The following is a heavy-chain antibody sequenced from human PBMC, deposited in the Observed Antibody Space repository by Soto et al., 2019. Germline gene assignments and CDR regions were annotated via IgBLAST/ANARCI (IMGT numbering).Heavy chain of an antibody. CDR3: ARGPLVQRGSY. CDR2: INHSGST. D-gene: IGHD1-1*01. Sequence: SETLSLTCAVYGGSFSGYYWSWIRQPPGKGLEWIGEINHSGSTNYNPSLKSRVTISVDTSKNQFSLKLSSVTAADTAVYYCARGPLVQRGSYWGQGTLVTVSS. J-gene: IGHJ4*02. V-gene: IGHV4-34*01. CDR1: GGSFSGYY.